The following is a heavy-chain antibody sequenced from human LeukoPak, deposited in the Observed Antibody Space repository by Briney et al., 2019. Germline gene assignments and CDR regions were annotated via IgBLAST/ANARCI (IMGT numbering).Heavy chain of an antibody. CDR3: ALNIGYYDSSGYYLVNAFDI. Sequence: PSETLSLTCTVSGGSISSYYWSWIRQPPGKGLEWIGYLYYSGSTNYNPSLKSRVTISVDTSKNQFSLKLSSVTAADTAVYYCALNIGYYDSSGYYLVNAFDIWGQGTMVTVSS. CDR2: LYYSGST. V-gene: IGHV4-59*12. D-gene: IGHD3-22*01. CDR1: GGSISSYY. J-gene: IGHJ3*02.